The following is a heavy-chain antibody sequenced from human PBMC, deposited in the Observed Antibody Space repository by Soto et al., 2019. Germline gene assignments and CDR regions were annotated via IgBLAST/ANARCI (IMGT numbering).Heavy chain of an antibody. CDR2: ISGSGVST. V-gene: IGHV3-23*01. J-gene: IGHJ4*02. CDR3: AKEHHYSSSWSEFDY. CDR1: GFTCSSYA. D-gene: IGHD6-13*01. Sequence: GGSLRLSCAASGFTCSSYAMSWVRQAPGKGLEWVSAISGSGVSTYYADSVKGRFTISRDNSKNTLYLQMNSLRAEDTAVYYCAKEHHYSSSWSEFDYWGQGTLVTVFS.